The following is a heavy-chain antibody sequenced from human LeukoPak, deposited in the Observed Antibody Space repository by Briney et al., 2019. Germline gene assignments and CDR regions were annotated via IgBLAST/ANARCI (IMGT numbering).Heavy chain of an antibody. V-gene: IGHV4-34*01. CDR3: ARDRARIAAAEGFDP. Sequence: SETLSLTRAVYGGSFSGYSWSWIRQPPGKGLEWIGEINPGGSTNYNPSLKSRVTISVDTSKNQFSLKLSSVTAADTAVYYCARDRARIAAAEGFDPWGQGTLVTVSS. J-gene: IGHJ5*02. CDR2: INPGGST. D-gene: IGHD6-13*01. CDR1: GGSFSGYS.